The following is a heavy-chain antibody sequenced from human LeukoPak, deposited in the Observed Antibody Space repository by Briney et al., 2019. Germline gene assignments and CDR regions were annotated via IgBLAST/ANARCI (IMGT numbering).Heavy chain of an antibody. V-gene: IGHV1-2*02. Sequence: ASVKVSCKSSGYTFTGYCMHWVRQAPGQRLEWMGWINPHSGGTNYAQKFQGRVTMTRDTSISTAYMELSRLRSDDTAAYYCARGRLSGYDPDYWGQGTLVTVSS. CDR2: INPHSGGT. CDR3: ARGRLSGYDPDY. J-gene: IGHJ4*02. D-gene: IGHD5-12*01. CDR1: GYTFTGYC.